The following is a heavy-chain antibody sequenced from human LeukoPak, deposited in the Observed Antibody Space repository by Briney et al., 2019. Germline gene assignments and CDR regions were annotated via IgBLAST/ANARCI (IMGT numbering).Heavy chain of an antibody. V-gene: IGHV3-74*01. J-gene: IGHJ4*02. D-gene: IGHD3-10*01. CDR3: ARIGGSGSYSGHYFDH. CDR2: ISTDGSVT. CDR1: GFTFSTYW. Sequence: PGGSLRLSCAASGFTFSTYWMHWVRRAPGKGLVWVSRISTDGSVTSYADSVKGRFTISRDNAKNTMYLQMNSLRAEDTAVYYCARIGGSGSYSGHYFDHWGQGTLVTVPS.